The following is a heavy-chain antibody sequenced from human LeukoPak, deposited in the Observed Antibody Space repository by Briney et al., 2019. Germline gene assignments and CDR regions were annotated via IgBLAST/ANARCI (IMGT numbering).Heavy chain of an antibody. CDR3: ARWMSLNVDY. CDR1: GLTVSSNY. CDR2: IYSSGSP. Sequence: GGSLRLSCAASGLTVSSNYMSWVRQAPGTGLEWVSVIYSSGSPYYADSVKGKITISRDNANNTPYLQMNSLRGEDTAVYYCARWMSLNVDYWGQGTLVTVSS. J-gene: IGHJ4*02. D-gene: IGHD2-2*03. V-gene: IGHV3-66*01.